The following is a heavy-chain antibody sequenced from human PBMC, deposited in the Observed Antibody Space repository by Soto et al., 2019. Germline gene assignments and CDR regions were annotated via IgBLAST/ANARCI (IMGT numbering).Heavy chain of an antibody. V-gene: IGHV4-39*01. CDR1: GGSISSSSYY. Sequence: SETLSLTGSVSGGSISSSSYYWGWIRQPPGKGLEWIGSIYYSGSTYYNPSLKSRVTISVDTSKNQFSLKLSSVTAADTAVYYCARHITPTTVTTSYYFDYWRQGTLVTVSS. CDR3: ARHITPTTVTTSYYFDY. J-gene: IGHJ4*02. CDR2: IYYSGST. D-gene: IGHD4-17*01.